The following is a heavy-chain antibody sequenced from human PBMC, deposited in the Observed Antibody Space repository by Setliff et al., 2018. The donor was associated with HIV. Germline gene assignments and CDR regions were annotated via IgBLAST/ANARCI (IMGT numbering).Heavy chain of an antibody. D-gene: IGHD2-15*01. CDR1: GYSFTGYH. CDR2: INTNTGNP. CDR3: AREVVVAGVHYYNMDV. Sequence: ASVKVSCKASGYSFTGYHMHWVRQAPGQGLEWMGWINTNTGNPTYAQGFTGRFVFSLATSVSTAYLQISSLKAEDTAVYYCAREVVVAGVHYYNMDVWGKGTTVTVSS. J-gene: IGHJ6*03. V-gene: IGHV7-4-1*02.